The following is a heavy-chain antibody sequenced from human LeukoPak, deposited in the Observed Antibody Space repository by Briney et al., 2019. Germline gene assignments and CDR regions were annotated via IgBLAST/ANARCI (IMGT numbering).Heavy chain of an antibody. CDR1: GYSFTSYW. Sequence: GEPLKISCQGSGYSFTSYWIGWARQMPGKGLEGMGIIYSGDSDTRYSPSFQGQVTISADKSISTAYPQWSSLKAADTAMYYCARRDYGDYSFDYWGQGTLVTVSS. V-gene: IGHV5-51*01. J-gene: IGHJ4*02. D-gene: IGHD4-17*01. CDR3: ARRDYGDYSFDY. CDR2: IYSGDSDT.